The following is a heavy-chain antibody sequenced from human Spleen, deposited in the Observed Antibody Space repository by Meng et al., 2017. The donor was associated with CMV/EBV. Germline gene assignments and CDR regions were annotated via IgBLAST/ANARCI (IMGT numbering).Heavy chain of an antibody. Sequence: LSLTCAVYGGSFSGYYWSWIRQTPGKGLEWIGEINHSGRTNYNPSLKSRVTMSIDTSKNQFSLKLTSVTAADTAVYYCSRSAAADESWGQGTLVTVSS. V-gene: IGHV4-34*01. J-gene: IGHJ5*02. CDR3: SRSAAADES. D-gene: IGHD6-13*01. CDR2: INHSGRT. CDR1: GGSFSGYY.